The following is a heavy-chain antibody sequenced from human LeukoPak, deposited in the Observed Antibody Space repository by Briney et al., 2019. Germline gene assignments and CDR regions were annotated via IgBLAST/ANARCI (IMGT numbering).Heavy chain of an antibody. V-gene: IGHV3-30*18. Sequence: GGSLRLSCAASGFTFNNYGMHWVRQAPGKGLEWVAVISYGGSNKYYADSVKGRFTISRDNSKNTLYLQVNSLRAEDTAVYYCAKDAREYLGPYYYGMDVWGQGTTVTVSS. D-gene: IGHD2/OR15-2a*01. CDR3: AKDAREYLGPYYYGMDV. CDR2: ISYGGSNK. CDR1: GFTFNNYG. J-gene: IGHJ6*02.